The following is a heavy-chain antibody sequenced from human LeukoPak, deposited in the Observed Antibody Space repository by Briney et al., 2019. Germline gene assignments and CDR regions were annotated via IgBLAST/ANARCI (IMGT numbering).Heavy chain of an antibody. V-gene: IGHV3-48*03. J-gene: IGHJ4*02. CDR1: GFTFSSYE. CDR3: AKSLNWNVLDY. Sequence: GGSLRLSCAASGFTFSSYEMNWVRQAPGKGLEWVSYISSSGSTIYYADSVKGRFTISRDNSKNTLYLQMNSLRAEDTAVYYCAKSLNWNVLDYWGQGTLVTVSS. CDR2: ISSSGSTI. D-gene: IGHD1-1*01.